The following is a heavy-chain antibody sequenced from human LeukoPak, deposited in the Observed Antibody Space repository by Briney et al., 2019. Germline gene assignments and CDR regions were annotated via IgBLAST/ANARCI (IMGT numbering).Heavy chain of an antibody. V-gene: IGHV4-59*01. CDR3: ARLQTYSSSRHFDY. CDR1: GGSISSYY. J-gene: IGHJ4*02. D-gene: IGHD6-13*01. CDR2: IYYSGST. Sequence: PSETLSLTCTVSGGSISSYYWSWIRQPPGKGLEWLGYIYYSGSTNYSPSLKSRVTISVDTSKNQFSPKLSSVTAADTAVYYCARLQTYSSSRHFDYWGQGTLVTVSS.